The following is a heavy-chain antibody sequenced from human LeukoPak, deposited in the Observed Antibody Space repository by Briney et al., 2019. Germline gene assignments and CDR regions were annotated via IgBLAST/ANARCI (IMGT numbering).Heavy chain of an antibody. V-gene: IGHV3-21*01. CDR1: GFTFSSYA. Sequence: GGSLRLSCAASGFTFSSYAMNWVRQAPGKGLEWVSSISSPVGRMYYADSLKGRITISRDNARSTLYLQMNSLRAEDTAVYYCATDGRSSGWYGFDYWGQGILVTVSS. D-gene: IGHD6-19*01. J-gene: IGHJ4*02. CDR2: ISSPVGRM. CDR3: ATDGRSSGWYGFDY.